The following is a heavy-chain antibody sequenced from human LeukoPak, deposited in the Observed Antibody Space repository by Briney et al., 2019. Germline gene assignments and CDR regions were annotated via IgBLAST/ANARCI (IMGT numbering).Heavy chain of an antibody. Sequence: SGGSLRLSCAASGFTFSSYAMSWVRQAPGKGLEWVSAISGSGGSTYYADSVKGRFTISRDNSKNTLYLQMNSLRAEDTAVYYCAKEREYYDSGTWDYWGQGTLVTVSS. J-gene: IGHJ4*02. CDR1: GFTFSSYA. CDR2: ISGSGGST. CDR3: AKEREYYDSGTWDY. D-gene: IGHD3-10*01. V-gene: IGHV3-23*01.